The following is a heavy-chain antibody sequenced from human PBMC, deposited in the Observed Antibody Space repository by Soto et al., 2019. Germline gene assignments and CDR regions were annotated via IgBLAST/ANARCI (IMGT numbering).Heavy chain of an antibody. CDR3: ATTFPGYQAFYI. D-gene: IGHD2-2*01. Sequence: GGSLRLSSVASGFTFSSYAMSWVRQAPGKGLEWVSAISGSGGSTYYADSVKGRFTISRDNSKNTLYLQMNSLRAEDTAVYYCATTFPGYQAFYIWGQGTMVTVSS. CDR1: GFTFSSYA. V-gene: IGHV3-23*01. CDR2: ISGSGGST. J-gene: IGHJ3*02.